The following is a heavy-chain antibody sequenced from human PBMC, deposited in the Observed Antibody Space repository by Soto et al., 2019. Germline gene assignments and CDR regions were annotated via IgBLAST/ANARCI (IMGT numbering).Heavy chain of an antibody. CDR2: ISYDGSDI. CDR3: AIVRVADSALDH. J-gene: IGHJ4*02. D-gene: IGHD3-10*02. V-gene: IGHV3-30*02. CDR1: GCIFSNYG. Sequence: GGSLRLSWGGSGCIFSNYGMHWVRQAPGKGLEWVAFISYDGSDILYADSVKGRFTISRDNSKSTLFLHMNRPTAEDTAIYFCAIVRVADSALDHWGQGTLVTVSS.